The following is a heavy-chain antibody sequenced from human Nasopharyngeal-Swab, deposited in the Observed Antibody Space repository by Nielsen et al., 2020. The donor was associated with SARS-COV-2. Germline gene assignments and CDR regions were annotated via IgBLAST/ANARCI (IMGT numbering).Heavy chain of an antibody. CDR1: GGSFSGYY. Sequence: SETLSLTCAVYGGSFSGYYWSWIRQPPGQGLEWIGEINHSGSTNYNPSLKSRVTISVDTSKNQFSLKLSSVTAADTAVYYCARGPVDVLLWFGELFHSHGMDVWGQGTTVTVSS. J-gene: IGHJ6*02. D-gene: IGHD3-10*01. CDR2: INHSGST. CDR3: ARGPVDVLLWFGELFHSHGMDV. V-gene: IGHV4-34*01.